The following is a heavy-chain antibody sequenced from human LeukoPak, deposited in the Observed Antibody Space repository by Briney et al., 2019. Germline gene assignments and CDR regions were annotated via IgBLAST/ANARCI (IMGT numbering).Heavy chain of an antibody. V-gene: IGHV4-4*07. J-gene: IGHJ6*02. CDR3: ARGTVVVSNYYYYGMDV. Sequence: SETLSLTCTVSGXSISSYYRSWIRQPAGKGLESIGRIYTSGSTNYNPSLKSRVTMSVDTSKNQFSLKLSSVTAADTAVYYCARGTVVVSNYYYYGMDVWGQGTTVTVSS. CDR2: IYTSGST. CDR1: GXSISSYY. D-gene: IGHD3-22*01.